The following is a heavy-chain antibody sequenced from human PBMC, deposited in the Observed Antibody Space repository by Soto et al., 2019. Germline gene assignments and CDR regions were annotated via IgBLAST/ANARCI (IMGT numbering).Heavy chain of an antibody. CDR1: GFTFNSYA. V-gene: IGHV3-23*01. D-gene: IGHD3-10*01. CDR2: ISGSGDST. J-gene: IGHJ4*02. CDR3: AKRAYGSDFDY. Sequence: EVQLLESGGGLVQPGGSLRLSCAASGFTFNSYAMNWVRQAPGKGLEWVSVISGSGDSTYYADSVKGRFTISRDNSKNTLYLQMNSLRAGDTAVYYCAKRAYGSDFDYWGQGTLVTVSS.